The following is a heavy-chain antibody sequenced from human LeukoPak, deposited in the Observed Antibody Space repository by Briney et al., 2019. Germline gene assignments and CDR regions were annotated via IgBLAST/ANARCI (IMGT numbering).Heavy chain of an antibody. D-gene: IGHD3-10*01. CDR1: GGSISSYY. Sequence: SETLSLTCTVSGGSISSYYWSWIRQPSGKGLEWIGYIFYSGSTNYNPSLKSRVTISVDTSKNQFSLKLSSVTAADTAVYYCARGTGRYYYGSGSYYKFVRDYYGMDVWGQGTTVTVS. J-gene: IGHJ6*02. V-gene: IGHV4-59*12. CDR2: IFYSGST. CDR3: ARGTGRYYYGSGSYYKFVRDYYGMDV.